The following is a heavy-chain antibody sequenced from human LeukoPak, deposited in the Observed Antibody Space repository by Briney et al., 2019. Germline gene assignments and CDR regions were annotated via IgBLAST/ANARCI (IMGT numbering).Heavy chain of an antibody. Sequence: ASVKVSCKASGYTFTGYYMHWVRQAPGQGLEWMGWINPNSGGTNYAQKFQGRVTMTRDTSISTAYMELSRLRSDDTAVYYCARGGGEVDTARVRGDAFDIGAKGTRVTVSS. J-gene: IGHJ3*02. CDR2: INPNSGGT. CDR3: ARGGGEVDTARVRGDAFDI. V-gene: IGHV1-2*02. CDR1: GYTFTGYY. D-gene: IGHD5-18*01.